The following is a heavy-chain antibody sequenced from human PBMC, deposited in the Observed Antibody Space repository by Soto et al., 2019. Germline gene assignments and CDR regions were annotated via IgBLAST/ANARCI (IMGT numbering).Heavy chain of an antibody. D-gene: IGHD2-15*01. Sequence: EVQLVESGEGLVQPGGSLRLSCAASGFTFSSYNIHWIRQAPGKGLEFVSAISRSGDRTYYADSVKGRFTITRDNSKNTVLLQMGSLRAEDMAVYYCARARCSSGQCYDFDYWGRGALVSVSS. J-gene: IGHJ4*02. V-gene: IGHV3-64*02. CDR3: ARARCSSGQCYDFDY. CDR1: GFTFSSYN. CDR2: ISRSGDRT.